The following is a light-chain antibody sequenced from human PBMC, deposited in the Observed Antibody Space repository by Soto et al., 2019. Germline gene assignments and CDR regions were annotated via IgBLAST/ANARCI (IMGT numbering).Light chain of an antibody. CDR3: SSYTSSSTLIYV. CDR1: SSDVGGYNY. J-gene: IGLJ1*01. Sequence: QSALTQPASVSGSPGQSITISCTGTSSDVGGYNYVSWYQQHPGKAPKLMIYDVSNRPSGVSNRFSGSKSANTASLTISGLQAEDEAEYYCSSYTSSSTLIYVFGTGTKLTVL. V-gene: IGLV2-14*01. CDR2: DVS.